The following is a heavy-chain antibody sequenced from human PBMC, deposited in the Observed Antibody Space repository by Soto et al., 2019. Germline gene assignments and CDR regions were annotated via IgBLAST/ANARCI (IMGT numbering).Heavy chain of an antibody. CDR1: GFSLSTSGVG. J-gene: IGHJ3*02. V-gene: IGHV2-5*02. CDR3: AHFWYSSFDPSLTYDAFDI. Sequence: QITLKESGPTLVKPTQTLTLTCTFSGFSLSTSGVGVGWIRQPPGKALEWLALIYWDDDKRYSPSLKIRLTITKDTSKNQVVLTITNMDPVDTGTYYCAHFWYSSFDPSLTYDAFDIWGQGTMVTVSS. D-gene: IGHD6-13*01. CDR2: IYWDDDK.